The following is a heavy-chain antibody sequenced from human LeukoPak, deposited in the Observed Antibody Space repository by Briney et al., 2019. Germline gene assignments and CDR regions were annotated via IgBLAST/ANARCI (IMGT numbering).Heavy chain of an antibody. CDR3: ARHPNSNWDY. Sequence: GGSLRLSCAASGFTFRNYWMSWVRQVPGKGLEWVVNINEGGNEKNYVDSVKGRFTASRDNAQDSLYLQMNSLRVEDTAVYYCARHPNSNWDYWGQGTLVTVSS. V-gene: IGHV3-7*03. D-gene: IGHD6-13*01. CDR2: INEGGNEK. J-gene: IGHJ4*02. CDR1: GFTFRNYW.